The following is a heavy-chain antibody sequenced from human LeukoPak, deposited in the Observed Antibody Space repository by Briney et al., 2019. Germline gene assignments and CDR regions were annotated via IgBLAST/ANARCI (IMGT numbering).Heavy chain of an antibody. V-gene: IGHV3-23*01. CDR3: AKSGGFSSSWYVGDY. J-gene: IGHJ4*02. CDR1: GFTFSSYG. CDR2: ISGGDGST. D-gene: IGHD6-13*01. Sequence: GGTLRLSCAASGFTFSSYGMNWVRQAPGKGLEWVSAISGGDGSTYYADSVKGRFTISRDNSKNTLYLQMNSLRAEDTAVYYCAKSGGFSSSWYVGDYWGQGTLVTVSS.